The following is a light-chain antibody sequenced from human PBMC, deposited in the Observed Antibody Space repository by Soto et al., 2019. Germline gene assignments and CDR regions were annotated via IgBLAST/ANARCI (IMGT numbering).Light chain of an antibody. CDR3: QQSFSVPPT. J-gene: IGKJ5*01. CDR1: RPIGSH. Sequence: DLQMTQSPSSLSPSVGDRVTITCQARRPIGSHLNWYQQKQGKAPKXLIYSASNLQSGVPSGFSGSGSGTNLSINISNLQPEDGETYYCQQSFSVPPTFGQGTRLEIK. V-gene: IGKV1-39*01. CDR2: SAS.